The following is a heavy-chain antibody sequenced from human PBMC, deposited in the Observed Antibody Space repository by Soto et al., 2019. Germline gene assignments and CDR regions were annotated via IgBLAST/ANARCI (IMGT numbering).Heavy chain of an antibody. V-gene: IGHV3-30*18. J-gene: IGHJ6*02. CDR2: ISYDGSNK. CDR3: AKGSGWGYYYYGMDV. D-gene: IGHD6-19*01. CDR1: GFTFSSYG. Sequence: QVQLVESGGGVVQPGRSLRLSCAASGFTFSSYGMHWVRQAQGKGLEWVAVISYDGSNKYYADSVKGRFTISRDNSKNTLYLQMNSLRAEDTAVYYCAKGSGWGYYYYGMDVWGQGTTVTVSS.